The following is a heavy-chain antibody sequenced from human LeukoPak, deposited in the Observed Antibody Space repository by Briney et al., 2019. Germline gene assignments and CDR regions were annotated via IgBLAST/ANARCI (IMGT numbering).Heavy chain of an antibody. CDR1: GRSISSGSYY. CDR3: ARAKWELLKYYFDY. Sequence: SQTLSLTCTVSGRSISSGSYYWSWIPQPAGKGLDWIGRIYSSGSTNNNPSLKRRVTKSVDTSKNQLSLKLSSVTAADAAVYYCARAKWELLKYYFDYWGQGTLVTVSS. CDR2: IYSSGST. D-gene: IGHD1-26*01. V-gene: IGHV4-61*02. J-gene: IGHJ4*02.